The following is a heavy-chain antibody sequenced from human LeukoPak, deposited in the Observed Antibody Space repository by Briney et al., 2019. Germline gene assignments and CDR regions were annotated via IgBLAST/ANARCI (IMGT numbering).Heavy chain of an antibody. CDR1: GFAFDDFG. J-gene: IGHJ6*03. V-gene: IGHV3-20*04. CDR3: ARGYGVTSHPLLALHYMHV. D-gene: IGHD4-23*01. CDR2: VNWNGGYT. Sequence: GGSLRLSCAASGFAFDDFGMRGVRHAPGKGREWVAGVNWNGGYTNYADSVRGRFTSSRDNAENSLYLQMNSLTAEDTALYYCARGYGVTSHPLLALHYMHVWGEGTTVTVSS.